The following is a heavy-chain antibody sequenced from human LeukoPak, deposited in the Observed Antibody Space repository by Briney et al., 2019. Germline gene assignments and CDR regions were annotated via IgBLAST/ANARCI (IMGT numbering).Heavy chain of an antibody. V-gene: IGHV4-59*08. D-gene: IGHD2-15*01. Sequence: PETLSPTCLVDGGSTNRFSGGCVRQPPGKGLEWIAYIEHSGTARHNTSLQSRVTISVDTSKNQFSLKLTPVSAADTAVSVGARHEVRYSLGGLCPLYFDYWGQRTLVTVSS. CDR3: ARHEVRYSLGGLCPLYFDY. J-gene: IGHJ4*02. CDR2: IEHSGTA. CDR1: GGSTNRFS.